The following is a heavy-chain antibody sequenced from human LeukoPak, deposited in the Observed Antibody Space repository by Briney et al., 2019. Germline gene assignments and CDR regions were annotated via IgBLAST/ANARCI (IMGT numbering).Heavy chain of an antibody. D-gene: IGHD3-22*01. CDR2: ISYDGSNK. J-gene: IGHJ6*02. CDR3: ASNYYDSSGPYYYGMDV. Sequence: PGGSLRLSCAASGFTFSRYAMHWVRQVPGKGLEWVAVISYDGSNKYYADSVKGRFTISRDDSKNTLYLQMNSLRAEDTAVYFCASNYYDSSGPYYYGMDVWGQGTTVTVSS. CDR1: GFTFSRYA. V-gene: IGHV3-30-3*01.